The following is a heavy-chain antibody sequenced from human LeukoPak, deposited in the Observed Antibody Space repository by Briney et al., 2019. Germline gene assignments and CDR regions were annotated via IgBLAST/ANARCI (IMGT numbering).Heavy chain of an antibody. V-gene: IGHV3-7*01. CDR2: IKQDGSEK. CDR3: ARGGVAAAGDY. CDR1: GFTFSNSW. D-gene: IGHD6-13*01. J-gene: IGHJ4*02. Sequence: GGSLRLSCAASGFTFSNSWMTWVRQAPGKGLEWVANIKQDGSEKYYVDSVKGRFTISRDNAKNSLYLQMNSLRAEDTAVYYCARGGVAAAGDYWGQGTLVTVSS.